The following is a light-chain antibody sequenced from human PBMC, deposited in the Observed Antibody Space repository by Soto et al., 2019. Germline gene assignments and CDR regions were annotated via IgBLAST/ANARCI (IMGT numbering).Light chain of an antibody. Sequence: EIVFTQSPCTLSLSPGERTTLSGRASQSGSSSYLAWYQQKPGQAPRLLIYGASSRATGIPDRFSGSGSGTDFTLTISRLEPEDFAVYYCQQYGSSPITFGQGTRLEIK. CDR1: QSGSSSY. J-gene: IGKJ5*01. CDR3: QQYGSSPIT. CDR2: GAS. V-gene: IGKV3-20*01.